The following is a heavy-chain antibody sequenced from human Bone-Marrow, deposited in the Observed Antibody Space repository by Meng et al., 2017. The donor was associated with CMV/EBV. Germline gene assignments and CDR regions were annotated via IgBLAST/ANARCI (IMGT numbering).Heavy chain of an antibody. Sequence: GGSLRLSCAASGFIFSSYNINWIRQAPGRGLEWVSSISSSSSYIYYADSVKGRFTISRDNAKNSLYLQMNSLRAEDTAVYYCAKDQAYSSGWGVLYYYGMDVWGQGTTVTVSS. CDR2: ISSSSSYI. D-gene: IGHD6-19*01. CDR3: AKDQAYSSGWGVLYYYGMDV. V-gene: IGHV3-21*01. J-gene: IGHJ6*02. CDR1: GFIFSSYN.